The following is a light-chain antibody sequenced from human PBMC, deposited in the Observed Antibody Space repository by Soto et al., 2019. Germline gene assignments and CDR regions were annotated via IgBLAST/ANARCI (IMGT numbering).Light chain of an antibody. CDR3: RTWDDSLSVVL. Sequence: QSVLTQPPSVSAASGQTVTISCSGSSSNIGKNSVSWYQQLPGTAPKLLIYDNNHRPSGIPDRFSGSKSGTSATLGITGLQTGDEADYYYRTWDDSLSVVLFGGGTKLTVL. CDR1: SSNIGKNS. CDR2: DNN. J-gene: IGLJ2*01. V-gene: IGLV1-51*01.